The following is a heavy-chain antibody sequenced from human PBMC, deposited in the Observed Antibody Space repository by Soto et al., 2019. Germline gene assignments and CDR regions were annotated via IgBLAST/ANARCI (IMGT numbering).Heavy chain of an antibody. V-gene: IGHV4-30-2*01. CDR3: ARHIRGYSGEDAFDI. D-gene: IGHD5-12*01. J-gene: IGHJ3*02. CDR2: IYHSGST. Sequence: PSETLSLTCAVSGGSISSGGYSWSWIRQPPGKGLEWIGYIYHSGSTYYNPSLKSRVTISVDRSKNQFSLKLSSVTAADTAVYYCARHIRGYSGEDAFDIWGQGTMVTVSS. CDR1: GGSISSGGYS.